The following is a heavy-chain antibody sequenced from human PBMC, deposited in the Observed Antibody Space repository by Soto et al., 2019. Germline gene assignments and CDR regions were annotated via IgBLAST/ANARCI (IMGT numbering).Heavy chain of an antibody. V-gene: IGHV4-4*02. CDR1: SGSISSSNW. D-gene: IGHD3-16*02. CDR3: ARAVITFGGVIVFDY. Sequence: QVQLQESGPGLVKPSGTLSLTCAVSSGSISSSNWWSWVRQPPGKGLEWIGEIYHSGSTNYNPSLKSRITISVDKSKNQFSLKLSSVTAADTAVYYCARAVITFGGVIVFDYWGQGTLVTVSS. CDR2: IYHSGST. J-gene: IGHJ4*02.